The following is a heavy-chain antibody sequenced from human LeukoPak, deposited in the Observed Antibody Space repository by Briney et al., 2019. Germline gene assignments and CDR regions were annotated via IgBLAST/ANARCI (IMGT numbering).Heavy chain of an antibody. Sequence: GGSLRLSCAASGFTFDDYGMNWVRQPPGKGLEWVCNINWNGGSTSYADSLKGRLTISRDNSKNTLYLQMNSLRAEDTAIYYCATYRQVLLPFESWGQGTLVTVSS. CDR3: ATYRQVLLPFES. D-gene: IGHD2-8*02. V-gene: IGHV3-20*04. CDR1: GFTFDDYG. J-gene: IGHJ4*02. CDR2: INWNGGST.